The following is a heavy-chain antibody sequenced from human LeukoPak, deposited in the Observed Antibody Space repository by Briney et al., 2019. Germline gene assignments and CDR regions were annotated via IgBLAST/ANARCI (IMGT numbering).Heavy chain of an antibody. V-gene: IGHV3-48*03. CDR2: ISGSSSTI. Sequence: GGSLRLSCAASGFTFSSYEMNWVRQAPGKGLEWVSYISGSSSTIYYADSMKGRFTISRDNAKNSLYLQMNSLRAEDTSVYYCARELRIAAAGGFDYWGQGTLVTVSS. J-gene: IGHJ4*02. CDR3: ARELRIAAAGGFDY. CDR1: GFTFSSYE. D-gene: IGHD6-13*01.